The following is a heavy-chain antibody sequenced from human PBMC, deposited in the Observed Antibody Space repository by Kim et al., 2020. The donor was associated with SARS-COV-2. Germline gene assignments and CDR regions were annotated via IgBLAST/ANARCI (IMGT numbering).Heavy chain of an antibody. V-gene: IGHV3-9*01. Sequence: GYADYVQGRFTISRENGQNSLYLEMNSLRVEDTAFYYCGRGRPIDYWGQGTLVTVSS. CDR3: GRGRPIDY. J-gene: IGHJ4*02. D-gene: IGHD3-10*01.